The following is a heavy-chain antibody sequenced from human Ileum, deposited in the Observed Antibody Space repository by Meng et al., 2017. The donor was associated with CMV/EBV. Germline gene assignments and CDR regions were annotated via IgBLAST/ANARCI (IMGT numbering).Heavy chain of an antibody. D-gene: IGHD2-2*01. CDR1: GFTFSNYA. Sequence: GGSLRLSCTASGFTFSNYAMGWVRQAPGAGLEWVASMSGDAVGTSHADSVRGRFTISRDNSQNTLFLQLNSLRAEDTAVYYCATELKPAAWTNWGQGTLVTVSS. CDR3: ATELKPAAWTN. CDR2: MSGDAVGT. V-gene: IGHV3-23*01. J-gene: IGHJ4*02.